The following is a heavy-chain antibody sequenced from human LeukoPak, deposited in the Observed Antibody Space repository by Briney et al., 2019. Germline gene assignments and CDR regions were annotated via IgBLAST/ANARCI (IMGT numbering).Heavy chain of an antibody. CDR1: GFTFSIYG. CDR3: AKEGCGGDCFDF. Sequence: PGVSLRLSCAASGFTFSIYGMHWVRQAPGKGREWVAVISYDGTNKYYADSVKGRFTISRDNSKNTLYLQMNSLRAEDTAVYYCAKEGCGGDCFDFWGQGTLVTVSS. CDR2: ISYDGTNK. D-gene: IGHD2-21*01. V-gene: IGHV3-30*18. J-gene: IGHJ4*02.